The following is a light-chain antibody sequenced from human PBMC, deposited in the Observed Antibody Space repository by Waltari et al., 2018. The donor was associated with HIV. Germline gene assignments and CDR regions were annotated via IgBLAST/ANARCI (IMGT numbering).Light chain of an antibody. CDR2: DAS. CDR3: QQYGTLYT. CDR1: QRFSRSY. V-gene: IGKV3-20*01. Sequence: EIVLTQSPGTLSLSPGERATLSCRASQRFSRSYLAWYQQKPGQAHRLLIYDASSRATGIPDRFGGSGSGTDFTLTISRLEPEDSAVYYCQQYGTLYTFGQGTKLEIK. J-gene: IGKJ2*01.